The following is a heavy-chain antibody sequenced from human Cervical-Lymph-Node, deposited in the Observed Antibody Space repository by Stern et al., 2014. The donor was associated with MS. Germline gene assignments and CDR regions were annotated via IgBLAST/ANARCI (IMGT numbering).Heavy chain of an antibody. CDR3: AKHACTGAACPFDL. J-gene: IGHJ4*02. V-gene: IGHV4-39*01. D-gene: IGHD2-8*02. Sequence: QVQLQESGPGLVKPSETLSLTCAVSGDSISSYTHYWAWIRQPPGKGLEWIGIVYDSGTPSYNPPLKSPVTISVDKSKNHFSLGLNSVTAADTAVYYCAKHACTGAACPFDLWGQGTLVTVSS. CDR2: VYDSGTP. CDR1: GDSISSYTHY.